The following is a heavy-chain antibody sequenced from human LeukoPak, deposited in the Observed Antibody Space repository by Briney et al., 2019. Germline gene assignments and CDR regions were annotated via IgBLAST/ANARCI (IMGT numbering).Heavy chain of an antibody. J-gene: IGHJ6*03. Sequence: RPGGSLRLSCAASGFTFRGYGMSWVRQAPGKGLEWVSVIYSGGSTYYADSVKGRFTISRDNSKNTLYLQMNSLRAEDTAVYYCARGITMVRGVIIPDYYYMDVWGKGTTVTISS. CDR2: IYSGGST. CDR1: GFTFRGYG. CDR3: ARGITMVRGVIIPDYYYMDV. V-gene: IGHV3-66*01. D-gene: IGHD3-10*01.